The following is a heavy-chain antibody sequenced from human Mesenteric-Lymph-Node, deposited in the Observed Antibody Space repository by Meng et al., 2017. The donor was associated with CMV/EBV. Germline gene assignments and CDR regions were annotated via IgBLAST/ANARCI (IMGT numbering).Heavy chain of an antibody. CDR1: GYTFTGYY. J-gene: IGHJ6*02. CDR3: AREKARRRPVNGMNV. V-gene: IGHV1-2*02. CDR2: INPNSGGT. Sequence: ASVKVSCKASGYTFTGYYMHWVRQAPGQGLEWMGWINPNSGGTNYAQKFQGRVTMTRDTSISTAYMELSRLRSDDTAVYYCAREKARRRPVNGMNVWGQGTTVTVSS.